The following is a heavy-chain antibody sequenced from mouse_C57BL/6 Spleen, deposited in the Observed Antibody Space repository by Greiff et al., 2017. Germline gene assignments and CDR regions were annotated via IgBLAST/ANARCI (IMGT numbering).Heavy chain of an antibody. CDR2: INPNNGGT. Sequence: VQLQQSGPELVKPGASVKISCKASGYTFTDYYMTWVKQSHGKSLEWIGDINPNNGGTSYNQKFKGKATLTVDKSSSTAYMELRSLTSEDSAVYYCARHGNYEAWFAYWGQGTLVTVSA. V-gene: IGHV1-26*01. J-gene: IGHJ3*01. CDR3: ARHGNYEAWFAY. D-gene: IGHD2-1*01. CDR1: GYTFTDYY.